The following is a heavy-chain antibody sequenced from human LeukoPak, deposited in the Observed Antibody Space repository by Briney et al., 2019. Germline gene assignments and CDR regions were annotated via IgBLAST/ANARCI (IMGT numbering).Heavy chain of an antibody. CDR3: ARSLITPTNWFDP. CDR1: GASISSGSYH. D-gene: IGHD2-15*01. Sequence: SETLSLTCTVSGASISSGSYHWSWIRQPAGKGLEWIGRIYSSENTNYNPSLKSRVTISVDTSKNQFSLELNSVTAADTAVYYCARSLITPTNWFDPWGQGTLVTVSS. CDR2: IYSSENT. J-gene: IGHJ5*02. V-gene: IGHV4-61*02.